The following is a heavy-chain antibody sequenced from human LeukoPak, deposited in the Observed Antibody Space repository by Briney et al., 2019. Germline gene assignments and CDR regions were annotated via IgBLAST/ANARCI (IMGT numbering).Heavy chain of an antibody. V-gene: IGHV3-15*01. CDR3: IIHWGAFDD. CDR1: GFTFSNAS. CDR2: IKSKTDGGTT. Sequence: GGSLRVSCAASGFTFSNASMSWVRQAPGKGLEWVGHIKSKTDGGTTDYAAPVKGRFTISRDDSKNTLYLQMNSLKTEDTAVYYCIIHWGAFDDWGQARLVTVSS. D-gene: IGHD3-16*01. J-gene: IGHJ4*02.